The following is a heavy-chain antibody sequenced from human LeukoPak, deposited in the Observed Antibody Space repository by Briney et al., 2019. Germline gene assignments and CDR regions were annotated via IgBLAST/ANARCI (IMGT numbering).Heavy chain of an antibody. D-gene: IGHD3-3*01. V-gene: IGHV5-51*01. CDR3: ARQSTRGVLRFLA. Sequence: GESLKISCKGSGYSFTSYWIAWVRQMPGKGLEWMGIIYPGDSDTRYSPSFQGQVTISADKSISTAYLQWSSLQASDTATYYCARQSTRGVLRFLAGGQRTTVIVSS. CDR1: GYSFTSYW. J-gene: IGHJ6*02. CDR2: IYPGDSDT.